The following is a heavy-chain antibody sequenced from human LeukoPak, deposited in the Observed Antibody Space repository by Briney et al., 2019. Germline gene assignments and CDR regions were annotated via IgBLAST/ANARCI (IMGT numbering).Heavy chain of an antibody. V-gene: IGHV4-59*01. CDR1: GGSISSYY. J-gene: IGHJ3*02. CDR2: IYYSGST. Sequence: SETLSLTCTVSGGSISSYYWSWIRQPPGKGLEWIGYIYYSGSTNYNPSLKSRVTMSVDTSKNQLSLKLSSVTAADTAVYYCAREEAIAAAGTQVNAFDIWGQGTMVTVSS. D-gene: IGHD6-13*01. CDR3: AREEAIAAAGTQVNAFDI.